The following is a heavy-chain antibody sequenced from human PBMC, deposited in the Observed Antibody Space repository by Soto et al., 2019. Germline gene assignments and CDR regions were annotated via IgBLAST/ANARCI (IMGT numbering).Heavy chain of an antibody. CDR1: GGSIANYEYY. V-gene: IGHV4-30-4*01. CDR3: ARGRSNSPDYFDY. J-gene: IGHJ4*02. Sequence: SETLSLTCTVSGGSIANYEYYWTWIRQPPGKGLEWVGYIYYSGRTNYNPSLNSRLTISLDTSKNQFSLRLTSVSAADTAMYYCARGRSNSPDYFDYWGQGTLVTVSS. D-gene: IGHD6-6*01. CDR2: IYYSGRT.